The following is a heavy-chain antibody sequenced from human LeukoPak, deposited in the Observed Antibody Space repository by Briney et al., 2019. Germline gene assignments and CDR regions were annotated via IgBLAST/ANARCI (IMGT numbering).Heavy chain of an antibody. V-gene: IGHV5-51*01. J-gene: IGHJ4*02. Sequence: GEPLEISCKGSGYRFTSYWIGWVRQVPGKGLEWMGIIWPDDSDKRYSPSFQGQVTISADKSISTAYLQWSSLKASDTAMYYCARQGKDGYRVVDYWGQGTLVTVSS. CDR2: IWPDDSDK. CDR3: ARQGKDGYRVVDY. CDR1: GYRFTSYW. D-gene: IGHD5-24*01.